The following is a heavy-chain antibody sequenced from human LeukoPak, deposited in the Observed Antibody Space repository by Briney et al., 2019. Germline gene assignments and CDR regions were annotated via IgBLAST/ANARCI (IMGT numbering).Heavy chain of an antibody. J-gene: IGHJ4*02. CDR2: INWNGGST. V-gene: IGHV3-20*04. D-gene: IGHD6-19*01. CDR1: GFTFDDYG. CDR3: AKYGIVVAGKGLPDW. Sequence: GGSLRLSCAASGFTFDDYGMSWVRQAPGKGLEWVSGINWNGGSTGYADSVKGRFTISRDNAKNTLYLQMNSLRAEDTAVYYCAKYGIVVAGKGLPDWWGQGTLVTLSS.